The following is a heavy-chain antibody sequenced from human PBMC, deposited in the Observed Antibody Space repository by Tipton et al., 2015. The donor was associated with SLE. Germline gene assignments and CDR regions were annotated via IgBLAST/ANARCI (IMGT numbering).Heavy chain of an antibody. Sequence: TLSLTCNVSGGSIRSYYWSWIRQATGKGLEWIGYMYYSGGTNYNPSLESRVSISLDTSKNQFSLKLSSVSAADTAVYYCARDSVGGPFNIWGQGTMVTVSS. CDR3: ARDSVGGPFNI. V-gene: IGHV4-59*07. CDR2: MYYSGGT. J-gene: IGHJ3*02. CDR1: GGSIRSYY. D-gene: IGHD3-16*01.